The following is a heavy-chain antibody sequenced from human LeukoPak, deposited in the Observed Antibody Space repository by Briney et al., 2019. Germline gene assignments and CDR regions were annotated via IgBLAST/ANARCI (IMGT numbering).Heavy chain of an antibody. V-gene: IGHV4-59*01. CDR1: GGSISSYY. CDR2: IYYSGST. J-gene: IGHJ4*02. CDR3: ARSYYDSSGYLDY. Sequence: SETLSPTCTVSGGSISSYYWSWIRQPPGKGLEWIGYIYYSGSTNYNPSLKSRVTISVDTSKNQFSLKLSSVTAADTALYYCARSYYDSSGYLDYWGQGTLVTVSS. D-gene: IGHD3-22*01.